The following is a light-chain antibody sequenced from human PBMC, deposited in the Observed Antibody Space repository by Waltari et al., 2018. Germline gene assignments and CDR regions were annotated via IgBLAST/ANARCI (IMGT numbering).Light chain of an antibody. Sequence: QSVLTQPPSASGTPGQRVTISCSGNSSNIGNNIVNWYQQLPGTAPKLLIYTTTHRPSGGPDRLSGSKSGTSASLAISGLQSEDEADYYCATWDDSLNGPVFGGGTKLTVL. V-gene: IGLV1-44*01. J-gene: IGLJ2*01. CDR3: ATWDDSLNGPV. CDR1: SSNIGNNI. CDR2: TTT.